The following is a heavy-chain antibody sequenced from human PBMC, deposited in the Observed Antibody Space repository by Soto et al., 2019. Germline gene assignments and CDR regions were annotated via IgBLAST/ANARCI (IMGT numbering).Heavy chain of an antibody. CDR3: ARDTVVVVITTAFDI. J-gene: IGHJ3*02. D-gene: IGHD3-22*01. CDR1: GFTFSSYS. V-gene: IGHV3-21*01. CDR2: ISSSSSYI. Sequence: EVQLVESGGGLVKPGGSLRLSCAASGFTFSSYSMNWVRQAPGKGLEWVSSISSSSSYIYYADSEKGRFTIPRDNAKNSLYLQMNSLRAEDTAVYYCARDTVVVVITTAFDIRGQGTMVTVSS.